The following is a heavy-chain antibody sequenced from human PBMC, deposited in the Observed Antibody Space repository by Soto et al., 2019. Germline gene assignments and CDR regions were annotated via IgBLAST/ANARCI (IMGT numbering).Heavy chain of an antibody. V-gene: IGHV3-30*18. CDR1: GFTFSSYG. CDR3: AKVLAFSSGHHGCGMDV. J-gene: IGHJ6*04. Sequence: PGGSLRLSCAASGFTFSSYGMHWVRQAPGKGLEWVAVISYDGSNKYYADSVKGRFTISRDNSKNTLYLQMNSLRAEDTAVYYCAKVLAFSSGHHGCGMDVCANGT. D-gene: IGHD3-3*01. CDR2: ISYDGSNK.